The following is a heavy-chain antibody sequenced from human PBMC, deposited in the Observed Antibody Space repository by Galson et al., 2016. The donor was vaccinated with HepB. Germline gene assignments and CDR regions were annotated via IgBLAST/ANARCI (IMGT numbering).Heavy chain of an antibody. CDR1: GGSISNFY. CDR2: IVRGGRT. D-gene: IGHD6-19*01. J-gene: IGHJ6*02. CDR3: ARGDSTGWYDSSYQYYGMDV. Sequence: SETLSLTCTVSGGSISNFYWTWIRQSPGKGLEWIGYIVRGGRTHYNPSLRSRVAMSVDTSKNQVSLRVKSMTPADTAVYYCARGDSTGWYDSSYQYYGMDVWGRGTTVTVSS. V-gene: IGHV4-59*12.